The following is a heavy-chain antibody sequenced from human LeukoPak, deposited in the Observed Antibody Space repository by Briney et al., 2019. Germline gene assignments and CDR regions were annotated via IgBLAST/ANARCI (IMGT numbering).Heavy chain of an antibody. J-gene: IGHJ5*02. D-gene: IGHD3-16*01. CDR2: INPNSGGT. CDR3: APTAEAYTSWWKA. CDR1: GYTFTSYY. Sequence: ASVKVSCKASGYTFTSYYMHWVRQAPGQGLEWMGWINPNSGGTNYAQKFQGRVTMTRDTSISTAYMELSRLRSDDTAVYYCAPTAEAYTSWWKAWGQGTLVTVSS. V-gene: IGHV1-2*02.